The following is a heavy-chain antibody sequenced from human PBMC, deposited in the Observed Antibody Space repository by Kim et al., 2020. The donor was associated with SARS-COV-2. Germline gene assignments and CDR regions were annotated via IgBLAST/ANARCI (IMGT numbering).Heavy chain of an antibody. V-gene: IGHV4-34*01. D-gene: IGHD3-10*01. Sequence: SETLSLTCAVYGGSFSGYYWSWIRQPPGKGLEWIGEINHSGSTNYNPSLKSRVTISVDTSKNQFSLKLSSVTAADTAVYYCSRGDGSRSYTYFDYWGQGTLVTVSS. CDR3: SRGDGSRSYTYFDY. CDR2: INHSGST. CDR1: GGSFSGYY. J-gene: IGHJ4*02.